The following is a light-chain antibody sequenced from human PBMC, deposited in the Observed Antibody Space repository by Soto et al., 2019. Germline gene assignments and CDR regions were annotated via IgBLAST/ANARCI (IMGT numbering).Light chain of an antibody. Sequence: EIVLTQSPATLSLSPGDRATLSCRASLSVSSYLAWYQQNPGQAPRLLIFDASSRATGIPARFSGSGSGTDFTLTISSLEPEDFAVYYCQQRSNWRLTFGGGTKVEIK. V-gene: IGKV3-11*01. J-gene: IGKJ4*01. CDR1: LSVSSY. CDR2: DAS. CDR3: QQRSNWRLT.